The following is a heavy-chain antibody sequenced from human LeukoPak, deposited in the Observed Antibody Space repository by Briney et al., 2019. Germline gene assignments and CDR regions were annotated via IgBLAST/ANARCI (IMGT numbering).Heavy chain of an antibody. J-gene: IGHJ3*01. CDR3: ARDNRVDGTE. CDR1: GGSISSSSYY. CDR2: MYHSGST. D-gene: IGHD2/OR15-2a*01. Sequence: SETLSLTCTVSGGSISSSSYYWGWIRQPPGKGLEWIGSMYHSGSTYYNPSLKSRVTISVDTSKNQFSLKLSSVTAADTAVYYCARDNRVDGTEWGQGTMVTVSS. V-gene: IGHV4-39*07.